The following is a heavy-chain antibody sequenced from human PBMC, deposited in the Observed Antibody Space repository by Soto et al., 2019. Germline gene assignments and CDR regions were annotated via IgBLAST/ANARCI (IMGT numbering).Heavy chain of an antibody. D-gene: IGHD6-13*01. CDR1: GYTFTSYG. Sequence: ASVKVSCKASGYTFTSYGISWVRQAPGQGLEWMGWISAYNGNTNYAQKLQGRVTMTTDTSTSTAYMELRSLRSDDTAVYYCARGSGYSRPDLKGAFDIWGQGTMVTVSS. CDR3: ARGSGYSRPDLKGAFDI. CDR2: ISAYNGNT. J-gene: IGHJ3*02. V-gene: IGHV1-18*01.